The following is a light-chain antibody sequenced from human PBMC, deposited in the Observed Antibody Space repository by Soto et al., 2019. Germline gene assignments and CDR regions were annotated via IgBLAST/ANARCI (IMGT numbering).Light chain of an antibody. J-gene: IGLJ3*02. Sequence: QSALTQPPSASGSPGQSVTISCTGTSSDVGGYNYVSWYQQHPGKAPKLMIYEVSKRPSGVPDRFSGSKSDHMASLTVSGLQAEDEADYYCCSYAGSNNWVFGGGTKVTVL. CDR1: SSDVGGYNY. CDR2: EVS. CDR3: CSYAGSNNWV. V-gene: IGLV2-8*01.